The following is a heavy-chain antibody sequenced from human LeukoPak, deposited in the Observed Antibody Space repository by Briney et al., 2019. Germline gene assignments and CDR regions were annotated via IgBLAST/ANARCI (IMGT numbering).Heavy chain of an antibody. CDR2: VSGSGDRT. J-gene: IGHJ6*02. D-gene: IGHD5-24*01. Sequence: GGSLRLSCAASGFTFSNYAMSWVRQAPGKGLEWISAVSGSGDRTYYAGSVKGRFTISRDNSKNIVYLRMNSLRAEDTAVYYCAKEKLTAPYYGMDVWGQGTTVTVSS. CDR1: GFTFSNYA. V-gene: IGHV3-23*01. CDR3: AKEKLTAPYYGMDV.